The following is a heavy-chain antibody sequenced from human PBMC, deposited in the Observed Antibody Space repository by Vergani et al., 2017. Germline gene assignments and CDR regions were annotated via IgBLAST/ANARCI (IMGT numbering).Heavy chain of an antibody. V-gene: IGHV3-7*01. CDR1: GFTFSSYW. CDR2: IKQDGSEK. J-gene: IGHJ6*02. Sequence: EVQLVESGGGLVQPGGSLRLSCAASGFTFSSYWMSWVRQAPGKGLEWVANIKQDGSEKYYVDSVKGRFTISRDNAKNSLYLQMNSLRAEDTAVYYCARVGVWGLRLGELSLGDFYYYYGMDVWGQGTTVTVSS. CDR3: ARVGVWGLRLGELSLGDFYYYYGMDV. D-gene: IGHD3-16*02.